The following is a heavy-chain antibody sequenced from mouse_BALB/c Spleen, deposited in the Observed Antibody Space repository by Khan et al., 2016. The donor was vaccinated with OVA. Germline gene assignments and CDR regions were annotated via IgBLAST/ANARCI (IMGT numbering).Heavy chain of an antibody. CDR2: INPRCGYT. V-gene: IGHV1-4*01. Sequence: VQLQESGAELARPGASVRMSCKASGYTFTSNTMHWIKQRPGQGLEWIGYINPRCGYTNYNQNFKDKATLTADKSSSTAYMQLSSLTSEDSADYYCARRTTGYTMDSWGQGTSVTVSS. D-gene: IGHD2-14*01. J-gene: IGHJ4*01. CDR1: GYTFTSNT. CDR3: ARRTTGYTMDS.